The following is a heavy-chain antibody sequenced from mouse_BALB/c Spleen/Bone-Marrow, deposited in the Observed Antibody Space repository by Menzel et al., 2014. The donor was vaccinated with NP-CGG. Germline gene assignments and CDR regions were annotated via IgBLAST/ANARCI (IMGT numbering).Heavy chain of an antibody. CDR3: ARSGGYGNYLAWFAY. CDR2: ILPGSGTA. CDR1: GYTFSNYW. J-gene: IGHJ3*01. V-gene: IGHV1-9*01. D-gene: IGHD2-10*02. Sequence: VKLMESGAELMKPGASVKISCKATGYTFSNYWIDWVKQRPGHGLEWIGEILPGSGTANYNEKFKGKATFTADTSSNTAYLQLSSLTSEDTAVYYCARSGGYGNYLAWFAYWGQGTLVTVSA.